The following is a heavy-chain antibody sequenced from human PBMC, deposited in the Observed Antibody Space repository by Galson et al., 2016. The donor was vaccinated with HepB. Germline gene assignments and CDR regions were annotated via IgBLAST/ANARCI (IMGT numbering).Heavy chain of an antibody. J-gene: IGHJ6*02. V-gene: IGHV3-33*01. CDR1: GFTFSTFG. CDR2: IVSDGGEQ. Sequence: SLRLSCAASGFTFSTFGMHWVRQVPGKGLEHVGVIVSDGGEQHYGDSVRGRFTISRDNSKDTLYLQMDSLGVDDTAIYFCARDDVLAGNAMDVWGQGTTVTVAS. CDR3: ARDDVLAGNAMDV. D-gene: IGHD6-6*01.